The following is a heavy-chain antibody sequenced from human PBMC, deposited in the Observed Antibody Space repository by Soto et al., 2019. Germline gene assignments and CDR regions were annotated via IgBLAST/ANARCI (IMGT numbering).Heavy chain of an antibody. CDR3: ARVTGYSSGWYYYYMDV. J-gene: IGHJ6*03. CDR2: IYSGGST. D-gene: IGHD6-19*01. V-gene: IGHV3-66*01. Sequence: HPGGSLRISCAASGFTVSSNYMSWVRQAPGKGLEWVSVIYSGGSTYYADSVKGRFTISRDNSKNTLYLQMNSLRAEDTAVYYCARVTGYSSGWYYYYMDVWGKGTTVTVSS. CDR1: GFTVSSNY.